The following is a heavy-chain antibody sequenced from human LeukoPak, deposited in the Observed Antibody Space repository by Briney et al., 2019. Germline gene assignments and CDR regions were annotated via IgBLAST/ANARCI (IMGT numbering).Heavy chain of an antibody. Sequence: GGSLRLSCVASRFTFTSHSLNWVRPALGRGVEWVSSISFDSTYIYYADSLKGRFSVSRDNARNSVYLQMNGLTAEDTAVYYCARVIVVVPDYWGQGTLVTVSS. V-gene: IGHV3-21*01. CDR1: RFTFTSHS. CDR3: ARVIVVVPDY. D-gene: IGHD2-2*01. CDR2: ISFDSTYI. J-gene: IGHJ4*02.